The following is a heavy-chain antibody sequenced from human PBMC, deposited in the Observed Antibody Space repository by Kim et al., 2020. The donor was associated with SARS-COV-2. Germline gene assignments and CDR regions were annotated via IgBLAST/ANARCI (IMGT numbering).Heavy chain of an antibody. V-gene: IGHV3-30*07. CDR3: ARDLAMAENAEYFQH. Sequence: SVKGRFTISRDNSKNTLYLQMTSLRAEDTAVYYCARDLAMAENAEYFQHWGQGTLVTVSS. D-gene: IGHD6-19*01. J-gene: IGHJ1*01.